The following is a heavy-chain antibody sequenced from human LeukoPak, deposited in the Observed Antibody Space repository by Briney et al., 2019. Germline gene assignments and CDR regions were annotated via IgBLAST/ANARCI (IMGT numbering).Heavy chain of an antibody. CDR3: ARERDGYNPYYYYYGMDV. V-gene: IGHV1-69*04. Sequence: SVKVSCKASGGTFSSYAISWVRQAPGQGLEWMGRIIPILGIANYAQKFQGRVTITADKSTSTAYMELSSLRSEDTAVYYCARERDGYNPYYYYYGMDVWGQGTTVTVSS. CDR2: IIPILGIA. CDR1: GGTFSSYA. D-gene: IGHD5-24*01. J-gene: IGHJ6*02.